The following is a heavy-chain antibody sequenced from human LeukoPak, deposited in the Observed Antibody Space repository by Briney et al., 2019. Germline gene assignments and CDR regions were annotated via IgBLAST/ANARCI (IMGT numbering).Heavy chain of an antibody. J-gene: IGHJ3*02. V-gene: IGHV3-48*03. Sequence: PAGSLSFSGSAYGFSFNSYERNWVRQAQGKGLEGVTYTSGTGSAIYYADSVRGRFAISRDNTKNSLYLQMNSLRAEDTAVYYCAMEGELGNFDAFDIWGQGTMVTVSS. CDR1: GFSFNSYE. CDR3: AMEGELGNFDAFDI. CDR2: TSGTGSAI. D-gene: IGHD7-27*01.